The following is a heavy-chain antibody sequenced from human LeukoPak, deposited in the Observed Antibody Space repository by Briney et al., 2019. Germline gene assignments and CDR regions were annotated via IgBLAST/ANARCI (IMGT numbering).Heavy chain of an antibody. CDR1: GYTFTGYY. CDR3: ARGAGYSSSWFPYTDAFDI. Sequence: ASVKVSCKASGYTFTGYYMHWVRQAPGQGLEWMGWINPNSGGTNYAQKFQGRVTMTRDTSISTAYMELSRLRSDDTAVYYCARGAGYSSSWFPYTDAFDIWGQGTMVTVSS. J-gene: IGHJ3*02. V-gene: IGHV1-2*02. CDR2: INPNSGGT. D-gene: IGHD6-13*01.